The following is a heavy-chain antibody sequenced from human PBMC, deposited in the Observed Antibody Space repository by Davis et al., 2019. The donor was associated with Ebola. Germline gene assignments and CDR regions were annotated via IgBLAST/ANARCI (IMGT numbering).Heavy chain of an antibody. D-gene: IGHD1-26*01. CDR3: ARTSIVGTTTTASDI. CDR2: ISAYNGNT. Sequence: AASVKVSCKASGYTFTTYGIHWLRQAPGQSLEWMGWISAYNGNTAYAQILQGRVTMTTDTSTGTAYMELRSLRSDDTAVYFCARTSIVGTTTTASDIWGQGTMVTVSS. CDR1: GYTFTTYG. J-gene: IGHJ3*02. V-gene: IGHV1-18*01.